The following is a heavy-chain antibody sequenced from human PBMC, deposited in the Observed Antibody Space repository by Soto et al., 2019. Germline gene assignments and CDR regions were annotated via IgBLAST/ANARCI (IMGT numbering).Heavy chain of an antibody. J-gene: IGHJ6*02. V-gene: IGHV4-61*01. CDR3: ARDGHGMDV. CDR1: GGSVSTGSYD. CDR2: IFFTGSA. Sequence: ETLSLTCTVSGGSVSTGSYDWSWIRQPPGKGLEWIGKIFFTGSAHYNPSLRNRVTMSVDTSKDQFSLTLTSVTAADTAVYYCARDGHGMDVWGQGTTVTSP.